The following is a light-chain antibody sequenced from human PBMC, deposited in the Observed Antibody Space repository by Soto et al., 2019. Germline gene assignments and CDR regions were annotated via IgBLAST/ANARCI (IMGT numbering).Light chain of an antibody. V-gene: IGLV2-14*01. CDR2: EVS. CDR1: TSDVGGYSF. Sequence: QSVLTQPASVSGSPGQSITISCTGTTSDVGGYSFVSWYQLHPGKAPKLMIYEVSNRPSGVSNRFSASKSGTTASPTISGLPAEDEPDNYWSSTTPSGTRVFGTGTKLTVL. J-gene: IGLJ1*01. CDR3: SSTTPSGTRV.